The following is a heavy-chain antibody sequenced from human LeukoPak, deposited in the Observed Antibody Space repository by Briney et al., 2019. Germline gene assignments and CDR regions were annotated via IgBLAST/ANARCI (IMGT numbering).Heavy chain of an antibody. CDR2: IRYDGSNK. V-gene: IGHV3-30*02. CDR1: GFTFSSYG. D-gene: IGHD1-26*01. J-gene: IGHJ4*02. CDR3: AKDRKSGSKKVYYFDY. Sequence: QPGGSLRLSCAASGFTFSSYGMHWVRQAPGKGLECVAFIRYDGSNKYYADSVKGRFTISRDNSKHTLYLQMNSLRAEDTAVYYCAKDRKSGSKKVYYFDYWGQGTLVSVFS.